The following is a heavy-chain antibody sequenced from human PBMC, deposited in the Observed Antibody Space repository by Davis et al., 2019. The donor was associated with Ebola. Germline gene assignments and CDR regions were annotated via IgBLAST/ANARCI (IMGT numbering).Heavy chain of an antibody. CDR1: GYTFTGYY. D-gene: IGHD7-27*01. Sequence: ASVKVSCKASGYTFTGYYMHWVRQAPGQGLEWIGWINPNSGGTNYAQKFQGRVTMTRDTSISTAYMELSRLRSDDTAVYYCARDGSTSNQKSGELDYWGQGPLVTVSS. V-gene: IGHV1-2*02. CDR3: ARDGSTSNQKSGELDY. J-gene: IGHJ4*02. CDR2: INPNSGGT.